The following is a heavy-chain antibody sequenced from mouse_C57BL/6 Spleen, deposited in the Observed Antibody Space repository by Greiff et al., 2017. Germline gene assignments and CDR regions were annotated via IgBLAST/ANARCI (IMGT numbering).Heavy chain of an antibody. V-gene: IGHV1-55*01. CDR3: ARGGTTVVELDAMDY. J-gene: IGHJ4*01. Sequence: QVQLKQPGAELVKPGASVKMSCKASGYTFTSYWITWVKQRPGQGLEWIGDIYPGSGSTNYNEKFKSKATLTVDTSSSTAYMQLSSLTSEDSAVYCCARGGTTVVELDAMDYWGQGTSVTVSS. CDR1: GYTFTSYW. CDR2: IYPGSGST. D-gene: IGHD1-1*01.